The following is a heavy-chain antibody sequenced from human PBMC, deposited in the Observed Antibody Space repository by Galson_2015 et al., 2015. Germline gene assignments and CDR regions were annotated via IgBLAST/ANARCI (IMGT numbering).Heavy chain of an antibody. CDR2: IWYDGSNK. J-gene: IGHJ4*02. CDR1: GFTFRSYG. Sequence: SLRLSCAASGFTFRSYGMHWVRQAPGKGLEWVAVIWYDGSNKYYADSVKGRFTISKDNSKNTLYLQMNSLRAEDTAVYYCARDPCPSGYWGLDYWGQGTLVTVSS. V-gene: IGHV3-33*01. D-gene: IGHD5-12*01. CDR3: ARDPCPSGYWGLDY.